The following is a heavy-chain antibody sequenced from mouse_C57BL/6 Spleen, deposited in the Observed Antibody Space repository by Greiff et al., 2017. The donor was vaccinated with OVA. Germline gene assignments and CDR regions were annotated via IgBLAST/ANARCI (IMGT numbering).Heavy chain of an antibody. CDR3: ASLYYYGFDY. D-gene: IGHD1-1*01. CDR1: GYSITSGYY. V-gene: IGHV3-6*01. J-gene: IGHJ2*01. CDR2: ISYDGSN. Sequence: ESGPGLVKPSQSLSLTCSVTGYSITSGYYWNWIRQFPGNKLEWMGYISYDGSNNYNPSLKNRISITRDTSKNQFFLKLNSVTTEDTATYYCASLYYYGFDYWGQGTTLTVSS.